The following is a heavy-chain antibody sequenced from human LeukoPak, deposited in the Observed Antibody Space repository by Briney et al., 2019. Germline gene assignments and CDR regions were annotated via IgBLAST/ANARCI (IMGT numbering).Heavy chain of an antibody. D-gene: IGHD7-27*01. Sequence: KTGGSLRLSCAASGFTFSSYSMNWVRQAPGKGLEWVSSISSSSSYIYYADSVKGRFTISRDNAKNSLYLQMNSLRAEDTAVYYCARNWGGRVDAFDIWGQGTMVTVSS. CDR1: GFTFSSYS. J-gene: IGHJ3*02. CDR3: ARNWGGRVDAFDI. V-gene: IGHV3-21*01. CDR2: ISSSSSYI.